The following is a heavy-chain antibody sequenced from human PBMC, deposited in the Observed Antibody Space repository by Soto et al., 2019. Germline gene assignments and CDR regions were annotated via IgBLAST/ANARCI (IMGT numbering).Heavy chain of an antibody. J-gene: IGHJ5*02. Sequence: PVGSLRLSCAASGFTFSSYAMHWVRQAPGKGLEWVAVISYDGSNKYYADSVKGRFTISRDNSKNTMFLQMNSLRADDTAIYYCAKDLHTTIPVATASWGQGTLVTVSS. CDR1: GFTFSSYA. CDR2: ISYDGSNK. CDR3: AKDLHTTIPVATAS. D-gene: IGHD6-19*01. V-gene: IGHV3-30-3*01.